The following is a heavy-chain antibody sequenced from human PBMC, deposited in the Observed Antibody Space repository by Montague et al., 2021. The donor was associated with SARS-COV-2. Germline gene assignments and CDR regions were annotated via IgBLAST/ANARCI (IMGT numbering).Heavy chain of an antibody. V-gene: IGHV2-70*11. D-gene: IGHD3-10*01. J-gene: IGHJ4*02. CDR1: GFSLSTSGMC. CDR2: IDRDDDK. Sequence: PALVKPTQTLTLTCTFSGFSLSTSGMCVSWIRQPPGKALEWLARIDRDDDKYYSTSKKTRLTITKDTYKNQVVPTMTNMDPVDTTTYYCPRISYRSGMGFDYWGQGTLVTVSS. CDR3: PRISYRSGMGFDY.